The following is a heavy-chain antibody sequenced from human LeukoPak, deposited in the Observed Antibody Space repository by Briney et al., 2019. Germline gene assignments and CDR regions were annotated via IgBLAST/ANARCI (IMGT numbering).Heavy chain of an antibody. J-gene: IGHJ6*02. CDR2: INHSGST. CDR1: GGSFSGYY. V-gene: IGHV4-34*01. CDR3: ATGAMVSLGMDV. D-gene: IGHD5-18*01. Sequence: SETLSLTCAVYGGSFSGYYWSWIRQPPGKGLEWIGEINHSGSTNYNPSLKSRVTISVDTSKNQFSLKLSSVTAADTAVYYCATGAMVSLGMDVWGQGTTVTVSS.